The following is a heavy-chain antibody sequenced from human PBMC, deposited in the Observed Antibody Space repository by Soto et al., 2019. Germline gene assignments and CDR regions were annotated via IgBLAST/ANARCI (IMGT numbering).Heavy chain of an antibody. J-gene: IGHJ4*02. V-gene: IGHV3-30*18. CDR1: GFTFSSYG. CDR3: AKDAPYYYDSSGYYGPFDY. Sequence: PGGSLRLSCAASGFTFSSYGIHWVRQAPGKGLEWVALISYDGSNKYYADSVKSRFTISRDNSKNTLYLQMNSLRAEDTAMYYCAKDAPYYYDSSGYYGPFDYLGQGTLVTVSS. CDR2: ISYDGSNK. D-gene: IGHD3-22*01.